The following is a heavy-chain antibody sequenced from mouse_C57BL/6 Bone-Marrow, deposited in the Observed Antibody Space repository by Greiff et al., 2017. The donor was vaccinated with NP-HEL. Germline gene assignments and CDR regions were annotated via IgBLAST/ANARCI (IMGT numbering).Heavy chain of an antibody. CDR1: GFNIKDDY. J-gene: IGHJ2*01. CDR2: IDPENGDT. D-gene: IGHD1-1*01. CDR3: TPLYYYGSSIFDY. Sequence: VQLQQSGAELVRPGASVKLSCTASGFNIKDDYMHWVKRRPEQGLEWIGWIDPENGDTEYASKFQGKATITADTYSNTAYLQLSSLTSEDTAVYYCTPLYYYGSSIFDYWGQGTTLTVSS. V-gene: IGHV14-4*01.